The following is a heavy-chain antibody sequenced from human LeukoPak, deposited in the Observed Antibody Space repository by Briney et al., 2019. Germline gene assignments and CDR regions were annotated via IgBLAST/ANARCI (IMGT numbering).Heavy chain of an antibody. CDR2: IYTSGST. CDR3: ARGGSSWHEFDY. V-gene: IGHV4-39*07. J-gene: IGHJ4*02. Sequence: PSETLSLTCTVSGGSISSSSYYWGWIRQPPGKGLEWIGRIYTSGSTNYNPSLKSRVTMSVDTSKNQFSLKLSSVTAADTAVYYCARGGSSWHEFDYWGQGTLVTVSS. D-gene: IGHD6-13*01. CDR1: GGSISSSSYY.